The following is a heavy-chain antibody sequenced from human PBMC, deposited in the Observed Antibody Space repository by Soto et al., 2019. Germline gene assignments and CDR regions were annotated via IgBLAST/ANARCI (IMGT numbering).Heavy chain of an antibody. CDR1: GGSIRSSNW. V-gene: IGHV4-4*02. D-gene: IGHD2-21*02. CDR3: ARDLWGYCGTDCYPLDV. CDR2: IYHSGST. Sequence: SETLSLTCAVSGGSIRSSNWWSWVRQPPGKGLEWIGEIYHSGSTVYNPSFKSRVTISVDTSKNQFSLKLNSVTAADTAVYYCARDLWGYCGTDCYPLDVWGQGTTVTVSS. J-gene: IGHJ6*02.